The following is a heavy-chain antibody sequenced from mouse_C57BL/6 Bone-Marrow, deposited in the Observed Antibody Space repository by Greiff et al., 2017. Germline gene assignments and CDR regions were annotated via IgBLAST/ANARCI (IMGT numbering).Heavy chain of an antibody. J-gene: IGHJ2*01. D-gene: IGHD2-1*01. CDR1: GYAFTNYL. CDR3: ARSGYGNFLYYFDY. V-gene: IGHV1-54*01. Sequence: VMLVESGAELVRPGTSVKVSCKASGYAFTNYLIEWVKQRPGQGLEWIGVINPGSGGTNYNEKFKGKATLTADKSSSTAYMQLSSLTSEDSAVYFCARSGYGNFLYYFDYWGQGTTLTVSS. CDR2: INPGSGGT.